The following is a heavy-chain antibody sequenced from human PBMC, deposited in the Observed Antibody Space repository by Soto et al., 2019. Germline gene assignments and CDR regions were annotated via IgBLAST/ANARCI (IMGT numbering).Heavy chain of an antibody. D-gene: IGHD2-15*01. CDR3: ARAGFFRTPLNY. Sequence: GASQKISCNASGFNFGGSWIGWVRQMPGKGLAWIGIIYPGDSATRYSPSFQGEVTISADKSISTAYLQWRSLKPSDTAKYYWARAGFFRTPLNYWGQGTRGTVAS. V-gene: IGHV5-51*01. J-gene: IGHJ4*02. CDR2: IYPGDSAT. CDR1: GFNFGGSW.